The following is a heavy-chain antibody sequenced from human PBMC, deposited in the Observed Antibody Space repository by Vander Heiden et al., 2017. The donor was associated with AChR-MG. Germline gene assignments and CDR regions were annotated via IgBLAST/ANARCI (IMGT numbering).Heavy chain of an antibody. V-gene: IGHV2-26*01. Sequence: QVTLKESGPVLVKPTETLTLTCTVSGFSVSNARMGVSWIRQLPGKALEWLAHIFSNDEKSYSTSLKSRLTISKDTSKRQVVLTMTNMDPVDTGTYYCARTAYDYDSSGYYDGFYDYWGQGTLVTVSS. CDR3: ARTAYDYDSSGYYDGFYDY. CDR2: IFSNDEK. CDR1: GFSVSNARMG. J-gene: IGHJ4*02. D-gene: IGHD3-22*01.